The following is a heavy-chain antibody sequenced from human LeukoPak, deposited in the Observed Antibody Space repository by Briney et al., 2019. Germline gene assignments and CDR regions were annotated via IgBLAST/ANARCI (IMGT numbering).Heavy chain of an antibody. CDR3: TKSQELLRPPSPLDY. D-gene: IGHD1-26*01. CDR1: GFTFGDYG. CDR2: ISWNGGST. Sequence: GGSLRLSCAASGFTFGDYGMNWVRQAPGKGLEWVSGISWNGGSTGYADSVKGRFTISRDNAKKSLYLQMNSLRAEDPALYYWTKSQELLRPPSPLDYWGQGTLVTVSS. J-gene: IGHJ4*02. V-gene: IGHV3-20*04.